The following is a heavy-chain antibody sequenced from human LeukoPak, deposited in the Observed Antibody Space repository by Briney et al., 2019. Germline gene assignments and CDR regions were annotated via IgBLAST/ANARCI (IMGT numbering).Heavy chain of an antibody. J-gene: IGHJ3*02. CDR3: ARGAALGSGSYLDDAFDI. V-gene: IGHV1-2*02. D-gene: IGHD3-10*02. Sequence: GASVKVSCKASGYTFTGYIMHWVRQAPGQGLEWMGWINPNSGDTKYTQKFQGRVTLTRDTSISTAYMELSRLRSDDTAVYYCARGAALGSGSYLDDAFDIWGQGTMVTVSS. CDR1: GYTFTGYI. CDR2: INPNSGDT.